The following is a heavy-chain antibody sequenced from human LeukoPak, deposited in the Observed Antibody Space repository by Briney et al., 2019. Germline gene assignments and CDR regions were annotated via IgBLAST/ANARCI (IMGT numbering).Heavy chain of an antibody. Sequence: SETLSLTCTVSGGSISSCYWSWIRQPPGKGLEWIGYIYYSGCTNYNPSLKSRVTISVDTSKNQFSLKLSSVTAADTAVYYCARSDDILTGYLLDYWGQGTLVTVSS. J-gene: IGHJ4*02. CDR2: IYYSGCT. D-gene: IGHD3-9*01. CDR3: ARSDDILTGYLLDY. CDR1: GGSISSCY. V-gene: IGHV4-59*01.